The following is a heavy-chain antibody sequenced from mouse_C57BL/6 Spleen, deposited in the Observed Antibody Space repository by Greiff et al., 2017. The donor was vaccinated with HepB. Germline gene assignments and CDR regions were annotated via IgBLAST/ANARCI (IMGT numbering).Heavy chain of an antibody. CDR2: ISNLAYSI. J-gene: IGHJ4*01. V-gene: IGHV5-15*04. CDR3: ARHGDYGSSLMDY. Sequence: EVKLEESGGGLVQPGGSLKLSCAASGFTFSDYGMAWVRQAPRKGPEWVAFISNLAYSIYYADTVTGRFTISRENAKNTLYLEMSSLRSEDTAMYYCARHGDYGSSLMDYWGQGTSVTVSS. D-gene: IGHD1-1*01. CDR1: GFTFSDYG.